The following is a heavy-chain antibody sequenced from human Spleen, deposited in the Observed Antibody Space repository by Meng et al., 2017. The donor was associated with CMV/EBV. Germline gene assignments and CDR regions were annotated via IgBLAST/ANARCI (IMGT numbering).Heavy chain of an antibody. CDR1: GYTCTSYD. CDR2: MNPNSGNT. Sequence: SGYTCTSYDINWVRQATGQGLEWMGWMNPNSGNTGYAQKFQGRVTITRNTSISTAYMELSSLRSEDTAVYYCARGAYGDYGVDWYFDLWGRGTLVTVSS. D-gene: IGHD4-17*01. V-gene: IGHV1-8*03. J-gene: IGHJ2*01. CDR3: ARGAYGDYGVDWYFDL.